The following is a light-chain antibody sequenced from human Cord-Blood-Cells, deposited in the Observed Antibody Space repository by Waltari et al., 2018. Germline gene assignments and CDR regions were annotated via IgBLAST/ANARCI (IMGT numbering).Light chain of an antibody. V-gene: IGLV2-14*01. CDR1: SSAVGCYNY. Sequence: SALTPPASVSGSPGQSITISCTGTSSAVGCYNYVSWYQQQPSTAPQLMIYDVSKRPSVVSKRCSGPNADNTASLTISVLQAEDDAYYYCSSYTSSRRVFGGGTKLTVL. CDR2: DVS. J-gene: IGLJ2*01. CDR3: SSYTSSRRV.